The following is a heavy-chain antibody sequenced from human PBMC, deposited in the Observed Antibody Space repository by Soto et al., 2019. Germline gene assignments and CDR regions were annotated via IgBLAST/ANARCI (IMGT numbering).Heavy chain of an antibody. D-gene: IGHD1-26*01. Sequence: QVQLVEPGGGVVQPGRSLRLSCAASGFTFSSYGMHWVRQAPGKGLEWVAVIWYDGSNKYYADSVKGRFPISRDNPKNTLYLQKNSRRGEDTAVYCWARGGVGEMGALSGYWGQGTLVTACS. J-gene: IGHJ4*02. CDR3: ARGGVGEMGALSGY. CDR1: GFTFSSYG. CDR2: IWYDGSNK. V-gene: IGHV3-33*01.